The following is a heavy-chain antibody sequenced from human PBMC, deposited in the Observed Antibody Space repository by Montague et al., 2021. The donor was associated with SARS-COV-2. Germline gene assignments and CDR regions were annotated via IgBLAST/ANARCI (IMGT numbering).Heavy chain of an antibody. CDR2: IYYSGST. D-gene: IGHD6-19*01. V-gene: IGHV4-39*01. CDR1: GGSISSSSYY. Sequence: SETLSLTCTVSGGSISSSSYYWGWIRQPPGKGLEWIGSIYYSGSTYYNPSLKSRVTISVDTSKNQFSLKLSSVTAVDTAVYYCARQRRGGLVSTPRFFDYWGQGTLVTVSS. CDR3: ARQRRGGLVSTPRFFDY. J-gene: IGHJ4*02.